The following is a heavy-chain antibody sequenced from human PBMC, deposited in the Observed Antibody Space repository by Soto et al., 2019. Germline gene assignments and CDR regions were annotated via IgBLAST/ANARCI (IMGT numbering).Heavy chain of an antibody. CDR1: GGTFSSYT. D-gene: IGHD2-21*02. V-gene: IGHV1-69*02. CDR3: ARGVTAIGEVDY. J-gene: IGHJ4*02. CDR2: IIPILGIA. Sequence: QVQLVQSGAEVKKPGSSVKVSCKASGGTFSSYTISWVRQAPGQGLEWMGRIIPILGIANYAQKFQGRVTINADKSTRTAYMELISLRSEDTAVYYCARGVTAIGEVDYWGQGTLVTVSS.